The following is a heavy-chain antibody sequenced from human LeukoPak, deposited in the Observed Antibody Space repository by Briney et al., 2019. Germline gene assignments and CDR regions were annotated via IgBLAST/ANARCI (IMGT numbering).Heavy chain of an antibody. CDR2: IFPSGGEL. Sequence: PGGSLRLSCAASGFTFSTFVMIWVRQPPGKGLEWVSSIFPSGGELHYADSVKGRFTIYRDNSKNTLYLQMNSLRAEDTAVYYCARGARKGDDYGDFFDYWGQGTLVTVSS. CDR3: ARGARKGDDYGDFFDY. J-gene: IGHJ4*02. V-gene: IGHV3-23*01. CDR1: GFTFSTFV. D-gene: IGHD4/OR15-4a*01.